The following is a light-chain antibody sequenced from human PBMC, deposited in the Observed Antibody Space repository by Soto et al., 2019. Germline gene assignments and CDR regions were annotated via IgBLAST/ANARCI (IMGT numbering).Light chain of an antibody. CDR3: QQRKSYPIT. CDR2: AAS. Sequence: DIQLTQSPSFLSASVGDRVTITCRASQAINTYLAWYQQKPGKAPKLLIFAASTLQNGVPSRFSGSGSGTDFTVTITSLQPEDFASYYWQQRKSYPITCGQRTRLEIK. V-gene: IGKV1-9*01. CDR1: QAINTY. J-gene: IGKJ5*01.